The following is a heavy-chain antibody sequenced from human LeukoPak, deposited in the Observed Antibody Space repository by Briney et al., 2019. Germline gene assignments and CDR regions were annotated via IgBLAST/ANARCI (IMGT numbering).Heavy chain of an antibody. D-gene: IGHD2-2*01. CDR1: GFTFSSYA. Sequence: GGSLRLSCTASGFTFSSYAMSWVRQAPGKGLEWVSAISGSGGSTYYADSVKGRFTISRDNSKNTLYLQMNSLRAEDTAVYYCATERACSSTSCYSIPAHTLDYWGQGTLVTVSS. CDR3: ATERACSSTSCYSIPAHTLDY. CDR2: ISGSGGST. J-gene: IGHJ4*02. V-gene: IGHV3-23*01.